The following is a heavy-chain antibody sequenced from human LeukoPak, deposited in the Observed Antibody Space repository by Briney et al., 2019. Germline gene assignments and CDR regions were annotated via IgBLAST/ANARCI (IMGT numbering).Heavy chain of an antibody. Sequence: SETLSLTCTVSGGSVSSGSYYWSWIRQPPGKGLEWIGYIYYSGSTNYNPSLKSRVTISVDTCKNQFSLKLSSVTAADTAVYYCARTSGSYYFFDYWGQGTLVTVSS. J-gene: IGHJ4*02. V-gene: IGHV4-61*01. CDR2: IYYSGST. D-gene: IGHD1-26*01. CDR1: GGSVSSGSYY. CDR3: ARTSGSYYFFDY.